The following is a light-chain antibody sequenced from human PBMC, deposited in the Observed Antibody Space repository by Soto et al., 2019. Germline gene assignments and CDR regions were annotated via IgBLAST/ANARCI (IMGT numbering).Light chain of an antibody. CDR1: QSISSW. CDR3: NRYYNYSRT. V-gene: IGKV1-5*01. CDR2: DAS. Sequence: SVGAGAINTKRASQSISSWLAWYQQKPGKAPKLLIYDASSLESGVPSRFSGSGSGTDFNAAISIRESAAVSAYLLNRYYNYSRTFGQGTKVDIK. J-gene: IGKJ1*01.